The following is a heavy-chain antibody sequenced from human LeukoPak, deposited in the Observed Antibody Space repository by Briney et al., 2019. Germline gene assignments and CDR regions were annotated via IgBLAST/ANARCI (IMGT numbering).Heavy chain of an antibody. CDR1: GFVFSNYA. CDR3: AKDPDCTSGVCYTFFDY. V-gene: IGHV3-23*01. D-gene: IGHD2-8*01. CDR2: ISGRGGGT. Sequence: GGSLRLSCAASGFVFSNYAMTWVRQAPGKGLEWVSTISGRGGGTYYADSVKGRFTISGDNSKNTVYLQMNSLRAEDTAVYYCAKDPDCTSGVCYTFFDYWGQGTLVTVSS. J-gene: IGHJ4*02.